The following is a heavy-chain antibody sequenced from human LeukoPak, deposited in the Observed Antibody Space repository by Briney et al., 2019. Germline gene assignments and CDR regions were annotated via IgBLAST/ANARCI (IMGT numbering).Heavy chain of an antibody. V-gene: IGHV4-39*01. D-gene: IGHD3-10*01. Sequence: PSETLSLTCTVSGGSISSSSYYWGWIRQPPGKGLEGIGSIYYSGSTYYNPSLKSRVTISVDTSKNQFSLKLSSVTAADTAVYYCASLSMVRGVTVNYWGQGTLVTVSS. CDR2: IYYSGST. J-gene: IGHJ4*02. CDR3: ASLSMVRGVTVNY. CDR1: GGSISSSSYY.